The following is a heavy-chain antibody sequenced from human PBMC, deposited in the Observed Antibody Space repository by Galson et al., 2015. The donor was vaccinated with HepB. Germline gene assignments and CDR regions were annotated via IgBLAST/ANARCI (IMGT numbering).Heavy chain of an antibody. D-gene: IGHD4-11*01. Sequence: SLRLSCAASGFTFSSYAMHWVRQAPGKGLEWVAVISYDGSNKYYADSVKGRFTISRDNSKNTLYLQMNSLRAEDTAVYYCARDKGRNDPTNDYSNYGGGSKYYYYYYMDVWGKGTTVTVSS. CDR3: ARDKGRNDPTNDYSNYGGGSKYYYYYYMDV. J-gene: IGHJ6*03. V-gene: IGHV3-30-3*01. CDR2: ISYDGSNK. CDR1: GFTFSSYA.